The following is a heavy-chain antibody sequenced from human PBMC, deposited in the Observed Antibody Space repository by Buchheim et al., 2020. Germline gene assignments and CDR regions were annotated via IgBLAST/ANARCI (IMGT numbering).Heavy chain of an antibody. CDR3: AVILAARPN. Sequence: QVQLVESGGGVVQPGRSLRLSCAASGFTFSSYAMHWVRQAPGKGLEWVAVISYDGSNKYYADSVKGRFTISRDNSKNTLYLQMNSLRAEDTAVYYCAVILAARPNWGQGTL. D-gene: IGHD6-6*01. CDR2: ISYDGSNK. J-gene: IGHJ4*02. CDR1: GFTFSSYA. V-gene: IGHV3-30*04.